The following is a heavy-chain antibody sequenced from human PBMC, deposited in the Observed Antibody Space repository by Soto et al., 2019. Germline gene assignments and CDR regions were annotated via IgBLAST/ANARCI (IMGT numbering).Heavy chain of an antibody. CDR2: IYYSGST. CDR1: GGSISSYY. J-gene: IGHJ4*02. CDR3: ARSRDSSGYDMFYFDY. D-gene: IGHD3-22*01. Sequence: SETLSLTCTVSGGSISSYYLSWIRQPPGKGLEWIGYIYYSGSTNYNPSLKSRVTISVDTSKNQFSLKLSSVTAADTAVYYCARSRDSSGYDMFYFDYWGQGTLVTVSS. V-gene: IGHV4-59*01.